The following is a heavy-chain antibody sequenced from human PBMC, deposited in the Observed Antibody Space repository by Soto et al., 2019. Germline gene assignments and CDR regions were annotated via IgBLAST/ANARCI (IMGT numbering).Heavy chain of an antibody. CDR1: GGTFSSYT. D-gene: IGHD4-17*01. CDR2: IIPILGIA. V-gene: IGHV1-69*02. Sequence: QVQLVQSGAGVKKPGSSVKVSCKASGGTFSSYTISWVRQAPGQGLEWMGRIIPILGIANYAQKFQGRVTITTYKSTSTAYMDLSTLASEDTALYDCASDTSTTTVCYYWDYWGQGTLVTVSS. J-gene: IGHJ4*02. CDR3: ASDTSTTTVCYYWDY.